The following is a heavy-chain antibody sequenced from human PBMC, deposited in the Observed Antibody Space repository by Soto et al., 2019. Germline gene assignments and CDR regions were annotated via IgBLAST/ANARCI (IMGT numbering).Heavy chain of an antibody. CDR1: GGTFSSYA. CDR3: AASPPKTAMGSHLSDY. J-gene: IGHJ4*02. CDR2: IIPIFGTA. Sequence: RASVKVSCKASGGTFSSYAISWVRQAPGQGLEWMGGIIPIFGTANYAQKFQGRVTITADESTSTAYMELSSLRSEDTAVYYCAASPPKTAMGSHLSDYWGQGTLVTVSS. V-gene: IGHV1-69*13. D-gene: IGHD5-18*01.